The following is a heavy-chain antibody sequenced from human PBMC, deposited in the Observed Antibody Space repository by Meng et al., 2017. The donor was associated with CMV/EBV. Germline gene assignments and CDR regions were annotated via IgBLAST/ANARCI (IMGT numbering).Heavy chain of an antibody. D-gene: IGHD6-13*01. CDR1: GFALSTSGGG. V-gene: IGHV2-5*02. J-gene: IGHJ4*02. CDR3: ALIAAAGRFDY. CDR2: IYWDDDK. Sequence: KAARSALVNRNKTLTLSCTFSGFALSTSGGGVGWIRQPSGKALEWLALIYWDDDKRYSPSLKSRITITKDTSKIQVVLTMTNMDPVDTATYYCALIAAAGRFDYWGQGTLVTVSS.